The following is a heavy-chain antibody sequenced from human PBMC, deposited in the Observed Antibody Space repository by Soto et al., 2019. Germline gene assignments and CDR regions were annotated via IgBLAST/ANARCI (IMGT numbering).Heavy chain of an antibody. D-gene: IGHD6-13*01. CDR1: GFTLSNYW. J-gene: IGHJ3*02. V-gene: IGHV3-7*01. CDR3: ARDVTPSTVNRWYDAFDI. CDR2: IKQDGSVK. Sequence: GGSLRLSCAASGFTLSNYWMTWVRQAPGKGLEWVANIKQDGSVKHYVDSVVDRFTISRDNAKNLLYLQMNSLRAEDTAVYYCARDVTPSTVNRWYDAFDIWGQGTMVTVS.